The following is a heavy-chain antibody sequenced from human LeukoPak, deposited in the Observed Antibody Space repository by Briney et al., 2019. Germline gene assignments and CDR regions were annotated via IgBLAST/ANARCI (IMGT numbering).Heavy chain of an antibody. CDR2: IYYSGST. Sequence: SETLSLTCTVSGGSISSYYWSWIRQPPGKGLEWIGYIYYSGSTNYNPSLKSRVTISVDTSKNQFSLKLSSVTAEDTAVYYCARGGRYSSSGFDYWGQGTLVTVSS. D-gene: IGHD6-6*01. J-gene: IGHJ4*02. CDR3: ARGGRYSSSGFDY. V-gene: IGHV4-59*01. CDR1: GGSISSYY.